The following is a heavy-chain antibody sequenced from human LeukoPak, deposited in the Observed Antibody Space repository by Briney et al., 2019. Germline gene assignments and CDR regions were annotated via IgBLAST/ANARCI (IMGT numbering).Heavy chain of an antibody. Sequence: GGSLRLSCAASGFTFDDYAMHWVRQAPGKGLEWVSGISWNSGSIGYADSVKGRFTVSRDNAKNTLYLQVNNLRAEDTAVYYCARGPNSNWSGLDFWGQGTLLTVSS. D-gene: IGHD6-6*01. CDR2: ISWNSGSI. CDR3: ARGPNSNWSGLDF. V-gene: IGHV3-9*01. CDR1: GFTFDDYA. J-gene: IGHJ4*02.